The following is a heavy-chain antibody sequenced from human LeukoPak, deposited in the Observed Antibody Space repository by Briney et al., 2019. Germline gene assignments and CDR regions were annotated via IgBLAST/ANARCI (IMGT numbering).Heavy chain of an antibody. D-gene: IGHD2-15*01. V-gene: IGHV3-48*01. CDR2: ISSTGGTI. CDR3: ARGYSRAAFDI. Sequence: GGSLRLSCVGSGFTFSNYLMNWVRQAPGKGLEWVSFISSTGGTIYYADSVKGRFTVSRDNAKNSLLLQMNSLRAEDTALYYCARGYSRAAFDIWGQGTTVTVSS. J-gene: IGHJ3*02. CDR1: GFTFSNYL.